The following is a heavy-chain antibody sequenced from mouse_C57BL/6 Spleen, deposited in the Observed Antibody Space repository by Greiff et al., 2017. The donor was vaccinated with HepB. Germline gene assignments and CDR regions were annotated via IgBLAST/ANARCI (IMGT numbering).Heavy chain of an antibody. CDR1: GYAFSSSW. D-gene: IGHD2-4*01. V-gene: IGHV1-82*01. J-gene: IGHJ4*01. Sequence: QVQLKESGPELVKPGASVKISCKASGYAFSSSWMNWVKQRPGKGLEWIGRIYPGDGDTNYNGKFKGKATLTADKSSSTAYMQLSSLTSEDSAVYFCARGDDYDSPYYAMDYWGQGTSVTVSS. CDR2: IYPGDGDT. CDR3: ARGDDYDSPYYAMDY.